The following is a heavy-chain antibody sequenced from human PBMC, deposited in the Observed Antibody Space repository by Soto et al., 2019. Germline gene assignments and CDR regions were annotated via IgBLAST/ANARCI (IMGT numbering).Heavy chain of an antibody. Sequence: LRLSCAASGFTFRSYWMHWVRQAPGKGLVWVSRINRDGSSTSYADSAKGRVTTSRDTAKNTLYLQMNSLRAEDTAVYYCAREIVTTGEYYFDSWGQGTLVTVSS. J-gene: IGHJ4*02. D-gene: IGHD1-1*01. CDR1: GFTFRSYW. CDR3: AREIVTTGEYYFDS. V-gene: IGHV3-74*01. CDR2: INRDGSST.